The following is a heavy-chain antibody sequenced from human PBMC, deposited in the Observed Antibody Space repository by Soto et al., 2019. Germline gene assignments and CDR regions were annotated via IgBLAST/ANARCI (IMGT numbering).Heavy chain of an antibody. V-gene: IGHV3-48*02. CDR1: GFTFSSYS. Sequence: EVQLVESGGGLVQPGGSLRLSCAASGFTFSSYSMNWVRQAPGKGLEWLSYISSSISTMHYADSVKGRFTISRDNAKNPLYLQITSLRDEDTAVYYCAREVRDTAVADFDYWGQGTLVTVSS. CDR3: AREVRDTAVADFDY. D-gene: IGHD5-18*01. J-gene: IGHJ4*02. CDR2: ISSSISTM.